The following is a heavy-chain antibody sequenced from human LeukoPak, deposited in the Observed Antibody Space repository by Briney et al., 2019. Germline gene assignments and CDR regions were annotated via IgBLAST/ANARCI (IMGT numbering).Heavy chain of an antibody. CDR1: GGSISSSSYY. Sequence: PSETLSLTXTVSGGSISSSSYYWGWIRQPPGKGLEWIGSIYYSGSTYYNPSLKSRVTISVDTSKNQFSLKLSSVTAADTAGYYCASVDISMDVWGKGTTVTVSS. CDR3: ASVDISMDV. D-gene: IGHD2-2*03. J-gene: IGHJ6*04. V-gene: IGHV4-39*01. CDR2: IYYSGST.